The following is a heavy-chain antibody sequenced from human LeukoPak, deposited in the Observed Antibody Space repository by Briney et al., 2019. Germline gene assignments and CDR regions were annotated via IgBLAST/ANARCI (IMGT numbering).Heavy chain of an antibody. J-gene: IGHJ5*02. V-gene: IGHV4-38-2*01. CDR1: SYSISSGSY. D-gene: IGHD2-15*01. Sequence: SETLSLTCAVSSYSISSGSYWGWIRQSPGKGLEWVGSIFHSGNSYYNPSLKSRLTMSVDTSKNQFSLKLTSVTAADTALYYCARHAECKTDGSCYSWVNWFAPWGQGALVTVSS. CDR3: ARHAECKTDGSCYSWVNWFAP. CDR2: IFHSGNS.